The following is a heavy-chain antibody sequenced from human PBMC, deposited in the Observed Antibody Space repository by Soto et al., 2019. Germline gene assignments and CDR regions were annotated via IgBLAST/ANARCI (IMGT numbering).Heavy chain of an antibody. V-gene: IGHV3-30*18. CDR3: AKATGDY. CDR1: GLTFSSYG. Sequence: PGGSLRLSCAASGLTFSSYGMHWVRQAPGKGLEWVAVISYDGSNKYYSDSVKGRFTISRDNSKSTLYLQMNSLRAEDTAVYYCAKATGDYWGQGTLVTVSS. CDR2: ISYDGSNK. J-gene: IGHJ4*02. D-gene: IGHD3-10*01.